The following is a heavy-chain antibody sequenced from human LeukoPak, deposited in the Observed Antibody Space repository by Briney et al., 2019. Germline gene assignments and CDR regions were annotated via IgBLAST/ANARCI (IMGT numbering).Heavy chain of an antibody. V-gene: IGHV1-69*06. CDR1: GGTFSSYA. CDR2: IIPIFGTA. CDR3: AKDRAWLQFWS. J-gene: IGHJ4*02. D-gene: IGHD5-18*01. Sequence: SVKVSCKASGGTFSSYAISWVRQAPGQGLEWMGGIIPIFGTANYAQKFQGRVTITADKSTSTAYMELSSLRSEDTAVYYCAKDRAWLQFWSWGQGTLVTVSS.